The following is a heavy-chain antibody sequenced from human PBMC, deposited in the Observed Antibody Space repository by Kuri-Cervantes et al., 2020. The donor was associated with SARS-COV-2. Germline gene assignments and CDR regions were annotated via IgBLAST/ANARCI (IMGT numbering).Heavy chain of an antibody. V-gene: IGHV3-30*01. CDR2: ISYDGSNK. J-gene: IGHJ4*02. D-gene: IGHD5-24*01. Sequence: GESLKISCAASGFTFSNAWMSWVRQAPGKGLEWVAVISYDGSNKYYADSVKGRFTISRDNSKNTLYLQMNSLRAEDTAVYYCARDDVEMATITSFDYWGQGTLVTVSS. CDR3: ARDDVEMATITSFDY. CDR1: GFTFSNAW.